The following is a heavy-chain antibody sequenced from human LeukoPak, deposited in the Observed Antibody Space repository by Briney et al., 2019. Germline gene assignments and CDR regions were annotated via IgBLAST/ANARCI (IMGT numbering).Heavy chain of an antibody. V-gene: IGHV3-23*01. CDR1: GFTFRLYG. J-gene: IGHJ4*02. CDR2: ISGGGETT. CDR3: AKAKAGGYNYGPFDY. Sequence: GGSLRLSCAASGFTFRLYGVNWVRQAPGKGLEWVSAISGGGETTTYTDSVKGRFTISRDNSKNTVYLQMNSLSAKDTAVYYCAKAKAGGYNYGPFDYWGQGTLVTVSS. D-gene: IGHD5-18*01.